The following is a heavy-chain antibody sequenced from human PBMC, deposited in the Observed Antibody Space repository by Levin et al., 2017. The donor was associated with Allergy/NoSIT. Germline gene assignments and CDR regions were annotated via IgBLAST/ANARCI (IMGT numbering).Heavy chain of an antibody. CDR2: ISYDGSNK. CDR1: GFTFSSYG. CDR3: AKERTYYDILTGYRGTPPFDY. J-gene: IGHJ4*02. V-gene: IGHV3-30*18. Sequence: GESLKISCAASGFTFSSYGMHWVRQAPGKGLEWVAVISYDGSNKYYADSVKGRFTISRDNSKNTLYLQMNSLRAEDTAVYYCAKERTYYDILTGYRGTPPFDYWGQGTLVTVSS. D-gene: IGHD3-9*01.